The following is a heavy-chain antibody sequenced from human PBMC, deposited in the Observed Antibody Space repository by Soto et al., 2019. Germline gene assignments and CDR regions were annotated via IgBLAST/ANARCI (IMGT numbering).Heavy chain of an antibody. J-gene: IGHJ6*02. D-gene: IGHD3-10*02. V-gene: IGHV6-1*01. CDR3: ASGMLVRGAYYVDV. CDR1: GDSVTGNTAG. Sequence: SQTLSLTCVISGDSVTGNTAGWNWIRQSPSRGLERLGRTYYRSKWYYDYAGSVKGRMTINPDTSRNQFSLQLNSVSPEDTAVYYRASGMLVRGAYYVDVWGQETTVTVSS. CDR2: TYYRSKWYY.